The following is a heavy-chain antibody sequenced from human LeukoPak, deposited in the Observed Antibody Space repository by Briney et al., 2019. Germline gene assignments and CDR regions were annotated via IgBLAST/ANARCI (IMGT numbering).Heavy chain of an antibody. Sequence: SVKVSCKASGVTFRSYAISWVRQAPGQGLEWMGRIIPIFGTANYAQRIQGRLTITTDDSTSTAYMDLSSLRSEDTAVYYCARTDLELGDFDYWGQGTLVTVSS. CDR2: IIPIFGTA. D-gene: IGHD1-7*01. V-gene: IGHV1-69*05. CDR1: GVTFRSYA. J-gene: IGHJ4*02. CDR3: ARTDLELGDFDY.